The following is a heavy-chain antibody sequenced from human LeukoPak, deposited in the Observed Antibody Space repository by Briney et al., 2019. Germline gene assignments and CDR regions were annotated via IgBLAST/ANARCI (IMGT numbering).Heavy chain of an antibody. D-gene: IGHD4-23*01. J-gene: IGHJ6*03. Sequence: ASVKVSCKASGGTFSSYAISWVRQAPGQGLEWMGGIIPIFGTANYAQKFQGRVTIIADESTSTAYMELSSLRSEDTAVYYCARDGGSWYGGNSLHYYYMDVWGKGTTVTISS. CDR1: GGTFSSYA. CDR3: ARDGGSWYGGNSLHYYYMDV. V-gene: IGHV1-69*13. CDR2: IIPIFGTA.